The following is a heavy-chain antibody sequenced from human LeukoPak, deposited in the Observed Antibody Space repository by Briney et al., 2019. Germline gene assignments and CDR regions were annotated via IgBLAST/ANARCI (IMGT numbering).Heavy chain of an antibody. J-gene: IGHJ3*02. Sequence: ASVKVSCKASGGTFSSYAISWVRQAPGQGLEWMGWISACNGNTNYAQKLQGRVTMTTDTSTSTAYMELRSLRSDDTAVYYCARHHDYSSGFDIWGQGTMVTVSS. V-gene: IGHV1-18*01. CDR1: GGTFSSYA. CDR2: ISACNGNT. CDR3: ARHHDYSSGFDI. D-gene: IGHD4-11*01.